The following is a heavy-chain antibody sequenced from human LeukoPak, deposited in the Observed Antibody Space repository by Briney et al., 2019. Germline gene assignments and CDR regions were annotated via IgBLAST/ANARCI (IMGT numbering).Heavy chain of an antibody. V-gene: IGHV1-2*02. Sequence: ASVKVSCKASGYTFTGYYMHWVRQAPGQGLEWMGWINPNSGGTNYAQKFQGRVTMTRDTSISTAYLQWSSLKASDTAMYYCARQGIAAAGTPYNNWFDPWGQGTLVTVSS. J-gene: IGHJ5*02. CDR3: ARQGIAAAGTPYNNWFDP. CDR2: INPNSGGT. D-gene: IGHD6-13*01. CDR1: GYTFTGYY.